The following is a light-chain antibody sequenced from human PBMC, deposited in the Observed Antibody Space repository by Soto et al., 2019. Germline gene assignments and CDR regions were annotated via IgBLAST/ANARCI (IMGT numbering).Light chain of an antibody. J-gene: IGKJ4*01. V-gene: IGKV3D-11*02. CDR2: TAS. CDR3: QERDRWPRAT. Sequence: EMVLTQSPATLSLSPGEIATLSCRASQNVGPNFAWYQQKSGQPPRLLIHTASSRATDVPARCSGSGARTDFTLPISSLEPDDIAVYYCQERDRWPRATFGGGTKVEMK. CDR1: QNVGPN.